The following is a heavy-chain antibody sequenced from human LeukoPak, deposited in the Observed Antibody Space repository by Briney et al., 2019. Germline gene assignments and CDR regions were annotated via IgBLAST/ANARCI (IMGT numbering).Heavy chain of an antibody. D-gene: IGHD2-21*02. CDR1: GGSISRYY. V-gene: IGHV4-4*09. J-gene: IGHJ2*01. Sequence: PSKTLSLTCTVSGGSISRYYWSWIRQPPGKVLEGIGYIYTSGSTNYNPSLKSRVTISVDTSKNQFSLKLSSVTAADTAVYYCARHRHGGDRRNYWYFDLWGRGTLVTVSS. CDR3: ARHRHGGDRRNYWYFDL. CDR2: IYTSGST.